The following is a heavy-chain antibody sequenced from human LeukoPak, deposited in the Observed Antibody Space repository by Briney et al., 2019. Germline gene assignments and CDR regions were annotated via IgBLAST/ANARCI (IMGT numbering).Heavy chain of an antibody. CDR1: GYSFIDYY. CDR3: ARGRTMIRGVSWFDP. J-gene: IGHJ5*02. D-gene: IGHD3-10*01. Sequence: ASVKVSCKASGYSFIDYYIHWVRQAPGQGLEWMGWINPNSGATKYAQKFQGRVTRTRDTSISTAYMELTSLRSDDTAVYYCARGRTMIRGVSWFDPWGQGTLVSVSS. V-gene: IGHV1-2*02. CDR2: INPNSGAT.